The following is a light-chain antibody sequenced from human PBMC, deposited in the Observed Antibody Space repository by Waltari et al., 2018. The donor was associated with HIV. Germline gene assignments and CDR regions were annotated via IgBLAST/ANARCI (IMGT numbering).Light chain of an antibody. CDR1: SSDVGSYNY. Sequence: QSSLTQPRSVSGSPGQSVTISCSGTSSDVGSYNYVSWYQQHPGKAPKVMIYDVSKRPSGCTDRFSGSKFGKTASLTISGLQAEDEADYYCCSYAGMYTWVFGGGTKLTVL. CDR3: CSYAGMYTWV. J-gene: IGLJ3*02. CDR2: DVS. V-gene: IGLV2-11*01.